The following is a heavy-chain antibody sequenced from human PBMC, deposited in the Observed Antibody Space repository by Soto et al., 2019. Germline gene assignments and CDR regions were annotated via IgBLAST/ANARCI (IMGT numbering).Heavy chain of an antibody. CDR2: IIPIFNST. J-gene: IGHJ4*02. CDR3: AREGRGKKAGYNGLVSLGY. V-gene: IGHV1-69*06. CDR1: GSRFSNYV. Sequence: SVKVSCKVSGSRFSNYVISWVRQAPGHGLEWLGRIIPIFNSTKYAQSFQGRVTITADKSTSTASLELSSLRSDDTAVYYCAREGRGKKAGYNGLVSLGYWGPGTLVTVSS. D-gene: IGHD2-2*02.